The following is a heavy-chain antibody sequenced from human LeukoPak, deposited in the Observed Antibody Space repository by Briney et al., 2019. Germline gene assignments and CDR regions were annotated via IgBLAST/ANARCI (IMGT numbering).Heavy chain of an antibody. D-gene: IGHD5-12*01. J-gene: IGHJ4*02. Sequence: GGSLRLSCSVSGFTFSSYAMHWVRQAPGKGLEYVSGISSSGGSTYYADSVKGRFTISRDNSKNTLYLQMSSLRAEDTAVYYCVKVSNGGYSFYYFDYWGQGTLATVSS. CDR1: GFTFSSYA. CDR2: ISSSGGST. CDR3: VKVSNGGYSFYYFDY. V-gene: IGHV3-64D*09.